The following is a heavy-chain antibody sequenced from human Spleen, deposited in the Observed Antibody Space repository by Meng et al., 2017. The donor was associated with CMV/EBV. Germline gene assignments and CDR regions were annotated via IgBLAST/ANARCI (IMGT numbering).Heavy chain of an antibody. Sequence: SETLSLTCTVSGGSISSYYWSWIRQPPGKGLEWIGYIYYSGSTNYNPSLTRRVTISVDTSKNQFSLKLSSVTAADTAVYYCARESPDFWSGYPPYYYGMDVWGQGTTVTVSS. CDR3: ARESPDFWSGYPPYYYGMDV. V-gene: IGHV4-59*01. D-gene: IGHD3-3*01. CDR2: IYYSGST. CDR1: GGSISSYY. J-gene: IGHJ6*02.